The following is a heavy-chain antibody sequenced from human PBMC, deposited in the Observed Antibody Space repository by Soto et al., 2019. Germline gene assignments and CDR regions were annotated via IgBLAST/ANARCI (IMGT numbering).Heavy chain of an antibody. CDR2: IIPIFGTA. J-gene: IGHJ2*01. D-gene: IGHD3-10*01. CDR1: GGTFSSYA. CDR3: ASSPGARAGSREAVWYFDL. V-gene: IGHV1-69*12. Sequence: QVQLVQSGAEVKKPGSSVKVSCKASGGTFSSYAISWVRQAPGQGLEWMGGIIPIFGTANYAEKFQCRVTITAEESTTTAYMELSSLRSEDTAVYYCASSPGARAGSREAVWYFDLWGLVTLVTVSS.